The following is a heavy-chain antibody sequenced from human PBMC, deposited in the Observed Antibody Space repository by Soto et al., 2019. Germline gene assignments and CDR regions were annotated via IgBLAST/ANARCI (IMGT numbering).Heavy chain of an antibody. D-gene: IGHD5-12*01. CDR1: GFTFSSYS. CDR3: ARDRGYSGYDYYYFDY. Sequence: KPGGSLRLSCAASGFTFSSYSMNWVRQAPGKGLEWVSSISSSSSYIYYADSVKGRFTISRDNAKNSLYLQMNSLRAEDTAVYYCARDRGYSGYDYYYFDYWGQGTLVTVSS. V-gene: IGHV3-21*01. CDR2: ISSSSSYI. J-gene: IGHJ4*02.